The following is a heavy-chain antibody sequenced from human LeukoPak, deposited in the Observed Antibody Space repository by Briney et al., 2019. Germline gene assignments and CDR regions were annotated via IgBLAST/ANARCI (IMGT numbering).Heavy chain of an antibody. J-gene: IGHJ3*02. CDR3: ARAVLRYFDWLLYVSVFDI. D-gene: IGHD3-9*01. CDR2: IYYSGST. V-gene: IGHV4-59*08. Sequence: SETPSLTCTVSGGSISSYYWSWIRQPPGKGLEWIGYIYYSGSTNYNPSLKSRVTISVDTSKNQFSLKLSSVTAADTAVYYCARAVLRYFDWLLYVSVFDIWGQGTMVTVSS. CDR1: GGSISSYY.